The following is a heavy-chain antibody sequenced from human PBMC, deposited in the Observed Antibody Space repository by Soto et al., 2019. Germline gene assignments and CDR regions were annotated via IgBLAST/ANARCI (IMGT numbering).Heavy chain of an antibody. D-gene: IGHD5-18*01. J-gene: IGHJ4*02. CDR1: GCSISNFY. V-gene: IGHV4-59*08. CDR2: VDDSGAA. Sequence: QVQLQESGPGLVKPPETLSLTCTVSGCSISNFYWSWIRQSPGKGLEWIGYVDDSGAANYNPSLKSRVSMSVDTSKNQVSLKMSSVTAADTAVYYCARTDTAMTTPFYFWGQGNLVTVSS. CDR3: ARTDTAMTTPFYF.